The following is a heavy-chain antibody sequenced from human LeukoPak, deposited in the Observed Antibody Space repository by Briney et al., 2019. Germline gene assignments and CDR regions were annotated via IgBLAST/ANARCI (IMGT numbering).Heavy chain of an antibody. CDR3: GREDCGGHSSALDF. CDR2: MSSTGDII. CDR1: GFTFSTYE. V-gene: IGHV3-48*03. D-gene: IGHD3-16*01. J-gene: IGHJ4*02. Sequence: PGGSLRLSCAASGFTFSTYEMHWVRQAPGKGLEWVSYMSSTGDIIYYADSVKGRFTISRDNAKNSLYLQMDSLRAEDTAVYYCGREDCGGHSSALDFWGRGTLVAVSS.